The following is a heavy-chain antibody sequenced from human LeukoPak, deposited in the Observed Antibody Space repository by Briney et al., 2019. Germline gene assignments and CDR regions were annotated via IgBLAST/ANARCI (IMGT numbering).Heavy chain of an antibody. J-gene: IGHJ3*02. D-gene: IGHD3-22*01. CDR2: IYYSGST. Sequence: SETLSLTCSVSDDSITMYYWTWIRQPPGKGLEWIGYIYYSGSTNYNPSLKSRVTISVDTSKNQFSLKLSSVTAADTAVYYCASGTDSLDYDAFDIWGQGTMVTVSS. V-gene: IGHV4-59*01. CDR3: ASGTDSLDYDAFDI. CDR1: DDSITMYY.